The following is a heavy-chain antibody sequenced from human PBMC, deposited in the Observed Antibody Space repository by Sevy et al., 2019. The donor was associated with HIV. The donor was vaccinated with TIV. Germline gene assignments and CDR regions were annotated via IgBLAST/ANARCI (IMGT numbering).Heavy chain of an antibody. D-gene: IGHD6-13*01. CDR2: ISSGSSYT. CDR1: GFTFSDYY. V-gene: IGHV3-11*06. J-gene: IGHJ4*02. CDR3: AKDSRVYSSSHFDY. Sequence: GGSLRLSCAASGFTFSDYYMSWIRQAPGKGLEWVSYISSGSSYTNYADSVKGRFTISRDKAMNSPYLQMNSLRAEDTAVYYCAKDSRVYSSSHFDYWGQGIRVTVSS.